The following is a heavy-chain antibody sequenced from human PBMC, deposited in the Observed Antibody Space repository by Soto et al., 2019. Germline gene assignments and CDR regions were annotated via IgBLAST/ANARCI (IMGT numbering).Heavy chain of an antibody. CDR2: IKQDGSEK. CDR3: AREGTNTYYYGSGSYYNTKFDY. J-gene: IGHJ4*02. V-gene: IGHV3-7*01. D-gene: IGHD3-10*01. Sequence: GSLRLSCAASGFTFSSYWMSWVRQAPGKGLEWVANIKQDGSEKYYVDSVKGRFTISRDNAKNSLYLQMNSLRAEDTAVYYCAREGTNTYYYGSGSYYNTKFDYWGQGTLVTVSS. CDR1: GFTFSSYW.